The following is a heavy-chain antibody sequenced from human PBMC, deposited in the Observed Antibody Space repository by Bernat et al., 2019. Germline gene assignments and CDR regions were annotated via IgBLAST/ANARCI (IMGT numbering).Heavy chain of an antibody. D-gene: IGHD2-2*01. J-gene: IGHJ4*02. V-gene: IGHV3-23*01. CDR2: ISGSGGST. CDR3: AKESNYCSSTSCPFDY. Sequence: EVQLLESGGGLVQPGGSLRLSCAASGFPFSSYAIRWVRQAPGRGLGWVSAISGSGGSTYYADSVKGRFTISRDNSKNTLYLQMNSLRAEDTAVYYCAKESNYCSSTSCPFDYWGQGTLVTVSS. CDR1: GFPFSSYA.